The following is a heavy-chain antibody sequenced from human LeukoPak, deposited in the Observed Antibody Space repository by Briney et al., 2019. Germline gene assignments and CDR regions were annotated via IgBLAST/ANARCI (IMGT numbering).Heavy chain of an antibody. CDR3: ARDGEWLDAFDI. CDR1: GGSISSGSYY. J-gene: IGHJ3*02. Sequence: SETLSLTCTVSGGSISSGSYYWSWIRQPPGKGLEWIGEINHSGSTNYNPSLKSRVTISVDTSKNQFSLKLSSVTAADTAVYYCARDGEWLDAFDIWGQGTMVTVSS. CDR2: INHSGST. V-gene: IGHV4-39*07. D-gene: IGHD5-12*01.